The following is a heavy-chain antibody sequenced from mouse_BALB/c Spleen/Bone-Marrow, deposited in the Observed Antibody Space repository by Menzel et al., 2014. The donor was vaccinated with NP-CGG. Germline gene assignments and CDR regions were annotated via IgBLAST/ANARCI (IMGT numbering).Heavy chain of an antibody. Sequence: EVQLQQSGPELVKPGASMKISCKASGYSFTDYTMNWVKPSHGKNLEWIGLINPYNGGTTYNQKFKGKATLTVDMSSSTAYLELLSLTSVDSAVYYCARSDYGYGYFDVWGAGTTVTVSS. CDR2: INPYNGGT. D-gene: IGHD1-1*01. J-gene: IGHJ1*01. CDR3: ARSDYGYGYFDV. CDR1: GYSFTDYT. V-gene: IGHV1-26*01.